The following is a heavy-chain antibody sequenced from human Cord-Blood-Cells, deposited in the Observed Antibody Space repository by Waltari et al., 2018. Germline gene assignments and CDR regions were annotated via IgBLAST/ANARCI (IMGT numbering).Heavy chain of an antibody. CDR1: GGSFSGYY. CDR3: ARETLWFRELFIKENWFDP. CDR2: INHSGST. D-gene: IGHD3-10*01. J-gene: IGHJ5*02. Sequence: QVQLQQWGAGLLKPSETLSLTCAVYGGSFSGYYWSWIRQPPGKGLEWIGEINHSGSTNYNPSLKSRVTISVDTSKNQFSLKLSSVTAADTAVYYCARETLWFRELFIKENWFDPWGQGTLVTVSS. V-gene: IGHV4-34*01.